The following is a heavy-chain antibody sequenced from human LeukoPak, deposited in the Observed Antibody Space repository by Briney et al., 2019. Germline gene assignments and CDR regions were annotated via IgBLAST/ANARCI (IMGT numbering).Heavy chain of an antibody. V-gene: IGHV1-8*01. Sequence: GASVKVSCKASGYTFTSYDINWVRQATGQGLEWMGWMNPNSGNTGYAQKFQGRVTMTRNTSISTAYMELSSLRSEDTAVYYCARARYYGSGSVTEIDYWGQGTLVTVS. J-gene: IGHJ4*02. D-gene: IGHD3-10*01. CDR3: ARARYYGSGSVTEIDY. CDR2: MNPNSGNT. CDR1: GYTFTSYD.